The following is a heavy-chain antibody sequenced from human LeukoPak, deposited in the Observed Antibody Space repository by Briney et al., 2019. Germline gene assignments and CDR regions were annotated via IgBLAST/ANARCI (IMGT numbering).Heavy chain of an antibody. J-gene: IGHJ3*02. V-gene: IGHV4-4*07. D-gene: IGHD3-10*01. CDR1: GGSISSYY. CDR3: ARHNYYGSGSFPTARKAFDI. CDR2: IYTSGST. Sequence: SETLSLTCTVSGGSISSYYWSWIRQPAGKGLEWIGRIYTSGSTNYNPSLKSRVTMSVDTSKNQFSLKLSSVTAADAAVYYCARHNYYGSGSFPTARKAFDIWGQGTMVTVSS.